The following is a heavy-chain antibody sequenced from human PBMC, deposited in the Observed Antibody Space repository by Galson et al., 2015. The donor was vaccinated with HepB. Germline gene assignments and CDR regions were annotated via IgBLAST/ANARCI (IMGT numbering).Heavy chain of an antibody. CDR1: GGSISSYY. CDR2: IYTSGST. CDR3: ARGVARYCSSTSCYIKGRGAFDI. Sequence: SETLSLTCTVSGGSISSYYWSWIRQPAGKGLEWIGRIYTSGSTNYNPSLKSRVTISVDTSKNQFSLKLSSVTAADTAVYYCARGVARYCSSTSCYIKGRGAFDIWGQGTMVTVSS. V-gene: IGHV4-4*07. D-gene: IGHD2-2*02. J-gene: IGHJ3*02.